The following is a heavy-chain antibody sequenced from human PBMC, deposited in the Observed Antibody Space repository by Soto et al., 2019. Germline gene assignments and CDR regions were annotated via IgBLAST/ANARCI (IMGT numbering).Heavy chain of an antibody. V-gene: IGHV4-4*02. J-gene: IGHJ4*02. CDR1: GDSFSSSNW. CDR2: ILHTGST. D-gene: IGHD2-15*01. Sequence: QVQLQESGPRLVKPSGTLSLTCGVSGDSFSSSNWWTWVRQSPGKGLEWIGDILHTGSTDYSPSLRSRVTLSIDASKKEFYLNLTSVTATDTAIYYCARSPRRVDGKWYLDYWDQGALVTVSS. CDR3: ARSPRRVDGKWYLDY.